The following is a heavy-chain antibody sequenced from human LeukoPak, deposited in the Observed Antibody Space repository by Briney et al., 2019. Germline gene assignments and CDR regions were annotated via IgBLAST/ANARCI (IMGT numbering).Heavy chain of an antibody. CDR1: GFSFTGYY. CDR3: AREGSSGQDWYAFDV. D-gene: IGHD5-12*01. J-gene: IGHJ3*01. Sequence: ASVRVSCKASGFSFTGYYVQWLRQAPGQGLEWVGWMYFNSGATRYAPKFQDRVTMTRDTSISTAYMELSSLRADDTAMYLCAREGSSGQDWYAFDVWGQETMVTVSS. CDR2: MYFNSGAT. V-gene: IGHV1-2*02.